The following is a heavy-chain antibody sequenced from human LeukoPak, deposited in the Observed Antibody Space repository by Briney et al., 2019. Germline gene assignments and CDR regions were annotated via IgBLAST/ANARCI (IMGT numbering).Heavy chain of an antibody. Sequence: GESLKISCKGSGYSFTSYWIGWVRQMPGKGLEWTGIIYPGDSDTRYSPSFQGQVTISADKSISTAYLQWSSLKASDTAMYYCARRPYDILTGSYYFDYWGQGTLVTVSS. D-gene: IGHD3-9*01. CDR2: IYPGDSDT. J-gene: IGHJ4*02. CDR1: GYSFTSYW. CDR3: ARRPYDILTGSYYFDY. V-gene: IGHV5-51*01.